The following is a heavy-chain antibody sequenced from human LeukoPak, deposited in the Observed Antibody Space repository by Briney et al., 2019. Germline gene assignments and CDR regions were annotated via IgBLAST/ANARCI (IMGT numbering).Heavy chain of an antibody. J-gene: IGHJ1*01. V-gene: IGHV5-51*01. CDR3: AITMVRGVIRGYLQH. Sequence: GESLKISCKGSGYSFTSYWIGWVRQMPGKGLEWMGIIYPGDSDTRYSPSFQGQVTISADKSISTAYLQWSSLKASDTAMYYCAITMVRGVIRGYLQHWGQGTLVTVSS. CDR2: IYPGDSDT. D-gene: IGHD3-10*01. CDR1: GYSFTSYW.